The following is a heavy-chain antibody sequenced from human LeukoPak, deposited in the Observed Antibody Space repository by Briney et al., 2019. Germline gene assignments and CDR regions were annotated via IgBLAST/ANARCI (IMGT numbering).Heavy chain of an antibody. J-gene: IGHJ6*02. CDR2: SGNKPSSYST. D-gene: IGHD2-15*01. Sequence: GGSLRLSCAASGFTFSDHHMDWVRQAPGKGLEWVGRSGNKPSSYSTEYAASVKGRFTISRDDSKNSLYLQMNSLKTEDTAVYYCVREEWDIYSYFYGLDVWGHGTTVTVSS. CDR1: GFTFSDHH. CDR3: VREEWDIYSYFYGLDV. V-gene: IGHV3-72*01.